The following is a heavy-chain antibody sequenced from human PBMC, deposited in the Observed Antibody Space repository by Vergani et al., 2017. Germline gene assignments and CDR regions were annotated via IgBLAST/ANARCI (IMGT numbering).Heavy chain of an antibody. CDR3: ARGRITIFGVPPLAFDY. D-gene: IGHD3-3*01. V-gene: IGHV4-61*02. Sequence: QVQLQESGPGLVKPSQTLSLTCTVSGGSISSGSYYWSWIRQPAGKGLEWIGRIYTSGSTYYNPSLKSRVTISVDTSKNQFSLKLSSVTAADTAVYYCARGRITIFGVPPLAFDYWGQGTLVTVSS. CDR2: IYTSGST. CDR1: GGSISSGSYY. J-gene: IGHJ4*02.